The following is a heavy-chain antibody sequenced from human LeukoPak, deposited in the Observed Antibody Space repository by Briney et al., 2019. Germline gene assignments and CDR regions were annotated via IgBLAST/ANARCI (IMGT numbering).Heavy chain of an antibody. J-gene: IGHJ4*02. V-gene: IGHV3-15*01. D-gene: IGHD3-22*01. CDR1: GFTFSNAW. Sequence: GGSLRLSCAASGFTFSNAWMSWVRQAPGKGLEWVGRIKRKTDGGTIEYTAPVKGRFTISRDDSENTLYLQMNSLKAEDTAVYYCTTYDNSAYYSDYWGQGTLVAVSS. CDR2: IKRKTDGGTI. CDR3: TTYDNSAYYSDY.